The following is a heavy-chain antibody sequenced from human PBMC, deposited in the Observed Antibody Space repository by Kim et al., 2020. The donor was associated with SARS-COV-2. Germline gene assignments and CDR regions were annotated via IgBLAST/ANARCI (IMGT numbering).Heavy chain of an antibody. J-gene: IGHJ4*02. D-gene: IGHD6-13*01. CDR3: ARRVAAVGRRDFDY. CDR1: GGSISSSGYY. Sequence: SETLSLTCTVSGGSISSSGYYWGWIRKPPGKGLEWIGTIFYSGSTHYNPSLKSRVTLSIDASKNLFSLKLNSVTAADTAVYFCARRVAAVGRRDFDYWGQGTLVTISS. V-gene: IGHV4-39*02. CDR2: IFYSGST.